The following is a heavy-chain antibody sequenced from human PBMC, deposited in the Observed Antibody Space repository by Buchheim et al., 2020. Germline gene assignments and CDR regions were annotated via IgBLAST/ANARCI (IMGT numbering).Heavy chain of an antibody. D-gene: IGHD3-16*01. CDR1: GFTFSTYA. V-gene: IGHV3-23*01. CDR3: AKDLWFEGVQRTQY. CDR2: ISGSGSDT. J-gene: IGHJ4*02. Sequence: EAQLLDSGGGLVQPGGSLRLSCAASGFTFSTYAMSWVRQAPGKGLEWVSAISGSGSDTFYADSVKGRFTISRDNSKNTLFLQMNSLRAEDTAVYYCAKDLWFEGVQRTQYWGQGTL.